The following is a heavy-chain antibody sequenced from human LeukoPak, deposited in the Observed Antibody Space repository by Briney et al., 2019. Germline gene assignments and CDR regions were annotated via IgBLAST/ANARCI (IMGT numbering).Heavy chain of an antibody. V-gene: IGHV3-53*01. J-gene: IGHJ4*02. CDR2: ISSGGST. CDR3: ARGVREGSLDY. D-gene: IGHD5-24*01. CDR1: GFTVSSNY. Sequence: GGPLRLSCAASGFTVSSNYMSWVRQAPGKGLEWVSVISSGGSTYYAASAKGRFTISRDNSKNTLYLQMKSLRVEDTAVYYCARGVREGSLDYWGQDNLVTVSS.